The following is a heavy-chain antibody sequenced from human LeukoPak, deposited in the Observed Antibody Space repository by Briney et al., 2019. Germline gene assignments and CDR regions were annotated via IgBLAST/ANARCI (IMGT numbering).Heavy chain of an antibody. V-gene: IGHV1-69*04. CDR2: IIPILGIA. D-gene: IGHD5-24*01. J-gene: IGHJ4*02. CDR3: ARDLGGGDGYNPYYFDY. CDR1: GGTFSSYA. Sequence: SVKVSCKASGGTFSSYAISWVRQAPGQGLEWMGRIIPILGIANYAQKFQGRVTITADKSTSTAYMELSSLRSEDTAVYYCARDLGGGDGYNPYYFDYWGQGTLVTVSS.